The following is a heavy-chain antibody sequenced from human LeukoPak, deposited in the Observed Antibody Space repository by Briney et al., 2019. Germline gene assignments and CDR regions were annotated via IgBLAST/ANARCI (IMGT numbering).Heavy chain of an antibody. CDR2: IYTSGST. CDR3: ARGSVLSKYSATNWFDP. Sequence: PSQTLYLTCTVSGGSISSGNYYWSWIRQPAGKGLEWIGRIYTSGSTNYNPSLKSRVTISVDTSKNQFSLKLSSVTAADTAVYYCARGSVLSKYSATNWFDPWGQGTLVTVSS. D-gene: IGHD2-15*01. V-gene: IGHV4-61*02. CDR1: GGSISSGNYY. J-gene: IGHJ5*02.